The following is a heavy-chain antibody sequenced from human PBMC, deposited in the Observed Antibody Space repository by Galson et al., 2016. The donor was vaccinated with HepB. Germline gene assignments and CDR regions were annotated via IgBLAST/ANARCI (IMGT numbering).Heavy chain of an antibody. J-gene: IGHJ4*02. V-gene: IGHV3-53*01. Sequence: SLRLSCAASGFSVSSNYMTWVRQAPGKGLEWVSLIYSGGGTSFADSVKGRFTISRDNSKNTLYLQMNSLRAEDTVVYYCARGGASDASGYWGQGTLVTVSS. CDR2: IYSGGGT. D-gene: IGHD2-21*02. CDR1: GFSVSSNY. CDR3: ARGGASDASGY.